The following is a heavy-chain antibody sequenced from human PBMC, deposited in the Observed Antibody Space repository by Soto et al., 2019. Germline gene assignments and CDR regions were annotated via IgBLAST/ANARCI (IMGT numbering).Heavy chain of an antibody. Sequence: QVQLQESGPGLVKPSQTLSLTCTVSGGSISSGDYYWSWIRQPPGKGLEWIGYIYYSGSTYYNPSLKRRVTISVDTSKNRFSLKLSSVTAADTAVYYCASKSAIFGVADYWGQGTLVTVSS. V-gene: IGHV4-30-4*01. CDR2: IYYSGST. J-gene: IGHJ4*02. D-gene: IGHD3-3*01. CDR1: GGSISSGDYY. CDR3: ASKSAIFGVADY.